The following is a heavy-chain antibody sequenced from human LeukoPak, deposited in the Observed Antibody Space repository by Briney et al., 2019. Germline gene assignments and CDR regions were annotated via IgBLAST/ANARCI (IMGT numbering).Heavy chain of an antibody. CDR2: INPSGGST. CDR1: GYTFTSYY. D-gene: IGHD4-17*01. V-gene: IGHV1-46*01. CDR3: ARDHYSTTSLDY. J-gene: IGHJ4*02. Sequence: ASVKVSCKASGYTFTSYYMHWVRQAPGQGLECMGIINPSGGSTSYAQKFQGRVTMTRDRSTSTVYMELSSLRSEDTAVYYCARDHYSTTSLDYWGQGTLVTVSS.